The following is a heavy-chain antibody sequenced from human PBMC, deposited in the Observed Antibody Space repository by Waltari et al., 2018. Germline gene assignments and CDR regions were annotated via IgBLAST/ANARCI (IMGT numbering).Heavy chain of an antibody. V-gene: IGHV3-11*01. D-gene: IGHD6-19*01. CDR2: SSRNSSNI. Sequence: QVQLEESGGGLVKPGGSLRLSCAASGFTFSDFHMTWIRQAAGKVLELVSYSSRNSSNIYYADSGKGRFTVSRDNAKNFLYLQMNSLRADDTARYYCARGRFSSGSDYWGQGTQVTVSS. CDR1: GFTFSDFH. J-gene: IGHJ4*02. CDR3: ARGRFSSGSDY.